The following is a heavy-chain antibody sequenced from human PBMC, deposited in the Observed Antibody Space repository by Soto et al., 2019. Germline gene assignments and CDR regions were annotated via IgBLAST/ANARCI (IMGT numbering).Heavy chain of an antibody. CDR2: ISGSGGIT. Sequence: ALRLSCATSGFTFSSYAMSWVRQAPGNGLEWVSAISGSGGITYYADSVKGRFTISRDNSKNTLYLQMNSLRAEDTAVYYCAKFIVVVPAVKRYYYGSDVSGQGNTVTVS. D-gene: IGHD2-2*01. CDR3: AKFIVVVPAVKRYYYGSDV. V-gene: IGHV3-23*01. CDR1: GFTFSSYA. J-gene: IGHJ6*02.